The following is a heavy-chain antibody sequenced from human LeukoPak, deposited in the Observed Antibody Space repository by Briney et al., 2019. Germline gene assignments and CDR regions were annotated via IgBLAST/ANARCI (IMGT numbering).Heavy chain of an antibody. CDR2: IYYSGST. CDR1: GGSISSSSYY. CDR3: ARVASSGYYPIPFDY. V-gene: IGHV4-39*07. Sequence: SETLSLTCTVSGGSISSSSYYWGWIRQPPGKGLEWIGSIYYSGSTYYNPSLKSRVTISVDTSKNQFSLKLSSVTAADTAVYYCARVASSGYYPIPFDYWGQGTLVTVSS. D-gene: IGHD3-22*01. J-gene: IGHJ4*02.